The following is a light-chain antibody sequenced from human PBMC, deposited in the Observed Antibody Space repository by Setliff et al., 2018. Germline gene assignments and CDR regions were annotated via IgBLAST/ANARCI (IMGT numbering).Light chain of an antibody. V-gene: IGLV2-14*02. CDR1: SSDVGTYNL. CDR2: EVT. Sequence: QSALTQPASVSGSPGQSITISCTGTSSDVGTYNLVSWYQQHPGKAPKLMIHEVTKRPSGVSNRFSGCKSGNTASLTISGLQAEDEADYYCLSYTNSDTVVFGTGTKVTVL. CDR3: LSYTNSDTVV. J-gene: IGLJ1*01.